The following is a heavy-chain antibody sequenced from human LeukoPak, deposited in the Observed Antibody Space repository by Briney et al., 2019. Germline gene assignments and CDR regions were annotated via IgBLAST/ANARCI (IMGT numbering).Heavy chain of an antibody. CDR1: GFTFSSYA. Sequence: GGSLRLSCAASGFTFSSYAMSWARQAPGKGLEWVSVISGSGGSTYYADSVKGRFTISRDNSKNTLYLQMNSLRAEDTAVYYFAKCHSGNSYYGMDVWGQGTTVTVSS. D-gene: IGHD1-26*01. V-gene: IGHV3-23*01. CDR3: AKCHSGNSYYGMDV. J-gene: IGHJ6*02. CDR2: ISGSGGST.